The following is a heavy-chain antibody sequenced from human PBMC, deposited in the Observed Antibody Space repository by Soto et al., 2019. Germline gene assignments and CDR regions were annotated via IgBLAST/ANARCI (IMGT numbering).Heavy chain of an antibody. V-gene: IGHV3-48*04. D-gene: IGHD2-15*01. J-gene: IGHJ4*02. CDR1: GFTFSSYS. Sequence: PGGSLRLSCAASGFTFSSYSMNWVRQAPGKGLEWVSYISSRSSRIHYADSVKGRFTISRDNAKNTLYLQMNSLRAEDTAVYYCARVYCSGGSCYSVDYWGQGTLVTVSS. CDR2: ISSRSSRI. CDR3: ARVYCSGGSCYSVDY.